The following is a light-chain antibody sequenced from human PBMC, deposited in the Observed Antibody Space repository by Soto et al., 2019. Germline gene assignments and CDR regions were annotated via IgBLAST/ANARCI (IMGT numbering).Light chain of an antibody. CDR3: QQYYSYPYT. V-gene: IGKV1-8*01. CDR1: QGISSY. Sequence: RLAQSRVAFTASTGDRVTITCRASQGISSYLAWYQQKPGKAPKLLIYAASTLQSGVPSGFSGSGSGTDFTLTISCLQSEDFATYYCQQYYSYPYTFGQGTKVDIK. CDR2: AAS. J-gene: IGKJ2*01.